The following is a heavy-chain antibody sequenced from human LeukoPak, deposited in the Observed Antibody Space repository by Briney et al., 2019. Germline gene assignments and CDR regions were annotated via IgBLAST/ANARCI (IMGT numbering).Heavy chain of an antibody. CDR3: ARANSHYYDSSGYPDY. D-gene: IGHD3-22*01. CDR1: GGTFSSYA. CDR2: IIPIFGTA. J-gene: IGHJ4*02. Sequence: ASVKVSCKASGGTFSSYAISWVRQAPGPGLEWMGGIIPIFGTANYAQKFQGRVTITTDESTSTAYMELSSLRSEDTAVYYCARANSHYYDSSGYPDYWGQGTLVTVSS. V-gene: IGHV1-69*05.